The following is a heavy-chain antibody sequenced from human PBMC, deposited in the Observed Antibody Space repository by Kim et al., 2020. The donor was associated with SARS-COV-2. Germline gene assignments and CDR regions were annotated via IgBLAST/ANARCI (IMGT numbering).Heavy chain of an antibody. J-gene: IGHJ4*02. CDR3: ARWIAGAAYFDS. V-gene: IGHV6-1*01. D-gene: IGHD6-13*01. CDR1: GDSVSSNSAA. CDR2: TYYRSRWYN. Sequence: SQTLSLTCAISGDSVSSNSAAWNWIRQSPSRGLEWLGRTYYRSRWYNDYAVSVQSRITINPDTSKNQFSLQLDSVTPEDSAVYYCARWIAGAAYFDSWGQGTLVTVSS.